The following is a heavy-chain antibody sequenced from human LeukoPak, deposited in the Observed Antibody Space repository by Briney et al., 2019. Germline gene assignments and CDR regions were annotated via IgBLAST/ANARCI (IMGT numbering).Heavy chain of an antibody. J-gene: IGHJ4*02. CDR1: GFTFSSYS. CDR2: ISSSSSYI. D-gene: IGHD3-9*01. CDR3: AREGGYDILTRETDY. V-gene: IGHV3-21*01. Sequence: GGSLRLSCAASGFTFSSYSMNWVRQAPGKGLEWVSSISSSSSYIYYADSVKGRFTISRDNAKNSLYLQMNSLRAEDTAVYYCAREGGYDILTRETDYWGQGTLVTVSS.